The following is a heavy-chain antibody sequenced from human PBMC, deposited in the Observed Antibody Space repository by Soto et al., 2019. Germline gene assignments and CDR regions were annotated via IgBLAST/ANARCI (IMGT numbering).Heavy chain of an antibody. V-gene: IGHV3-48*02. Sequence: PGGSLRLSCVASGFRFSDHSMNWVRQAPGKGLQWISYISSNGDTTYYADSMKGRFTVSRDNAKNALFLQMNSLRDDDTATYYCARLPKGSVVTAWGQGARVTVSS. CDR3: ARLPKGSVVTA. CDR2: ISSNGDTT. D-gene: IGHD2-21*02. J-gene: IGHJ4*02. CDR1: GFRFSDHS.